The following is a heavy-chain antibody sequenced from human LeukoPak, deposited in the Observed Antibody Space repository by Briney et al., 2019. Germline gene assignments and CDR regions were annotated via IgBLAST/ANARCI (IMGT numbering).Heavy chain of an antibody. CDR3: ARWVEYTVTNDY. CDR2: ISAYNGNT. CDR1: GGTFSSYA. J-gene: IGHJ4*02. Sequence: ASVKVSCKASGGTFSSYAISWVRQAPGQGLEWMGWISAYNGNTNYAQKLQGRVTMTTDTSTSTAYMELRSLRSDDTAVYYCARWVEYTVTNDYWGQGTLVTVSS. V-gene: IGHV1-18*01. D-gene: IGHD4-11*01.